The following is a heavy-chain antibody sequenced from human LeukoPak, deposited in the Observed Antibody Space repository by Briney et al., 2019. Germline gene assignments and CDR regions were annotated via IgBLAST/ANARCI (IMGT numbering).Heavy chain of an antibody. J-gene: IGHJ6*02. CDR2: INHRGST. Sequence: SETLSLTCAVYGGSFSGYYWSWIRQPPGKGLEWIGEINHRGSTNYNPSLKSRVTISVDTSKNQFSLKLSSVTAADTAVYYCARARITIFGVVISGMDVWGQGTTVTVSS. CDR1: GGSFSGYY. V-gene: IGHV4-34*01. D-gene: IGHD3-3*01. CDR3: ARARITIFGVVISGMDV.